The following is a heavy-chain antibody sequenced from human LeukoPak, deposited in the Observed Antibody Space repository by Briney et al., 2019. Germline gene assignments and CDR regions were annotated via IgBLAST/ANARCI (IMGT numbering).Heavy chain of an antibody. J-gene: IGHJ4*02. CDR3: ARWLSYYFDY. CDR2: ISSNGVDT. Sequence: GGSLRLSCAASGFTFSSYAMHWVRQAPGKGLEYVSAISSNGVDTYYANSVKGRFTISRDNSKNTLYLQMGSLGAEDMAVYYCARWLSYYFDYWGQGSLVTVSS. D-gene: IGHD2/OR15-2a*01. CDR1: GFTFSSYA. V-gene: IGHV3-64*01.